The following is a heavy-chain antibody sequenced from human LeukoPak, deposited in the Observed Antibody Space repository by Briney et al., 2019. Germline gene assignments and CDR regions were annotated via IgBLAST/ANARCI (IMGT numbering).Heavy chain of an antibody. CDR3: ARGFPGWLQGYFDL. V-gene: IGHV4-59*01. CDR1: GVSISSYY. CDR2: IYYSGST. Sequence: SETLSLTCTVSGVSISSYYWSWLRQPPGKGLEWIGYIYYSGSTNYNPSLKSRVTISVDTSKNQFSLKLSSVTAADTAVYYCARGFPGWLQGYFDLWGRGTLVTVSS. J-gene: IGHJ2*01. D-gene: IGHD5-24*01.